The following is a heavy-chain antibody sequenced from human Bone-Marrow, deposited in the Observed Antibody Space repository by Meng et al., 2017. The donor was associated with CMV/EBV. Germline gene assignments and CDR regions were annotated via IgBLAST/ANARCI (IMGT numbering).Heavy chain of an antibody. CDR2: ISGRGDST. D-gene: IGHD2-2*02. CDR3: AKDPRGPTAIYLYDFDY. J-gene: IGHJ4*02. V-gene: IGHV3-23*01. CDR1: GFTFSRYA. Sequence: LSLTCAASGFTFSRYAMSWVRQAPGKGLEWVSGISGRGDSTSDADSVKGRFTISRDSSKNTVYLQMNSLRAEDTAIYYCAKDPRGPTAIYLYDFDYWAQGTLVTVSS.